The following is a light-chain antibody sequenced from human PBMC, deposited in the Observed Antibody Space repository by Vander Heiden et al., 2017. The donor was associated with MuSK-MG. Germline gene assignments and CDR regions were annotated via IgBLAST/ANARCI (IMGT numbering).Light chain of an antibody. J-gene: IGLJ1*01. V-gene: IGLV3-21*01. CDR3: QASENRSDPFCV. CDR2: YDS. CDR1: NLGSKS. Sequence: SYVLTQPPSVSVAPGQTARITCGGNNLGSKSVHWYQQQPGQAPVLVIFYDSDRPYAIPERFSLSTSGNTATTTTTSVDAGEEADYYCQASENRSDPFCVFGTGTKVTVL.